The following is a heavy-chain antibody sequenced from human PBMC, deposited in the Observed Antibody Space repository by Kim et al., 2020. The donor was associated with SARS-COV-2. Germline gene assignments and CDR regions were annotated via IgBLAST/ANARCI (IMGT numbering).Heavy chain of an antibody. Sequence: GGSLRLSCTVSGFTLSSYWMSWVRQAPGKGLEWVANIKEDGSEKYYVDSVKGRFTISRDKNSLYLQMNSLRAEDTAVYYCARVSYHVGGMDVWGQGTTVT. J-gene: IGHJ6*02. CDR3: ARVSYHVGGMDV. CDR1: GFTLSSYW. V-gene: IGHV3-7*03. D-gene: IGHD3-10*01. CDR2: IKEDGSEK.